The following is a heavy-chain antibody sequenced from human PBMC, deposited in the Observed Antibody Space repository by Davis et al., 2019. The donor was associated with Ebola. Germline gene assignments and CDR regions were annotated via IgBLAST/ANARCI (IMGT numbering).Heavy chain of an antibody. V-gene: IGHV4-4*02. CDR3: ARGSLLWFGELLYYYYGMDV. D-gene: IGHD3-10*01. CDR2: INHSGST. Sequence: MPGGSLRLSCAVSGGSISSSNWWSWVRQPPGKGLEWIGEINHSGSTNYNPSLKSRVTISVDTSKNQFSLKLSSVTAADTAVYYCARGSLLWFGELLYYYYGMDVWGQGTTVTVSS. CDR1: GGSISSSNW. J-gene: IGHJ6*02.